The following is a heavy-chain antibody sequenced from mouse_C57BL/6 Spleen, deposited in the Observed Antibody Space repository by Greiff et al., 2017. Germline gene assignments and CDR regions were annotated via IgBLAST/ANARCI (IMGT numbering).Heavy chain of an antibody. J-gene: IGHJ4*01. CDR3: ARSGATTVVDY. Sequence: VKLMESGPELVKPGASVKISCKASGYAFSSSWMNWVKQRPGKGLEWIGRIYPGDGDTNYNGKFKGKATLTADKSSSTAYMQLSSLTSEDSAVYFCARSGATTVVDYWGQGTSVTVSS. V-gene: IGHV1-82*01. CDR1: GYAFSSSW. D-gene: IGHD1-1*01. CDR2: IYPGDGDT.